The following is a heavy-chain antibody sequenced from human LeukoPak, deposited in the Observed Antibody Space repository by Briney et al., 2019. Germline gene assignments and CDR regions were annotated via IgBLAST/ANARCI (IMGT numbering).Heavy chain of an antibody. J-gene: IGHJ4*02. CDR3: TTRRVVAATWWGDY. Sequence: GGSLRLSWAASGFTFSNAWMSWVRQAPGKGLEWVGRIKSKTDGGTTDYAAPVKGRFTISRDDSKNTLYLQMNSLKTEDTAVYYCTTRRVVAATWWGDYWGQGALVTVSS. CDR1: GFTFSNAW. D-gene: IGHD2-15*01. CDR2: IKSKTDGGTT. V-gene: IGHV3-15*01.